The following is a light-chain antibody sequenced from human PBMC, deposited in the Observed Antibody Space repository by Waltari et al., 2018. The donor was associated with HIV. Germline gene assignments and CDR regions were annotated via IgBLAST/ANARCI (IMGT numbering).Light chain of an antibody. CDR2: DGS. J-gene: IGLJ2*01. V-gene: IGLV2-11*01. CDR1: SSDGGGYNY. Sequence: QSALTQPRPAYGSPGPSVPLSCHGTSSDGGGYNYVSWYQQHPGEAPKLMIYDGSKRPSGLPDLFSGSKSGTTASLTISGLQAEDEADYYCCSYAGSYTFVFGGGTKLTVL. CDR3: CSYAGSYTFV.